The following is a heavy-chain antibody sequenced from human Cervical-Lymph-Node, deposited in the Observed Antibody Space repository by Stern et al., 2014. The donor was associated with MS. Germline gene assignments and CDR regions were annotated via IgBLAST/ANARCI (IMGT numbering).Heavy chain of an antibody. D-gene: IGHD1-26*01. Sequence: VQLVASGGGVVQPGRSLRLSCAASGFTFSSYGMHWVRQAPGKGLEWVAVIWYDGSNKYYADSVKGRFTISRDNSKNTLYLQMNSLRAEDTAVYYCARDCKLRYYYYGMDVWGQGTTVTVSS. J-gene: IGHJ6*02. CDR1: GFTFSSYG. CDR2: IWYDGSNK. V-gene: IGHV3-33*01. CDR3: ARDCKLRYYYYGMDV.